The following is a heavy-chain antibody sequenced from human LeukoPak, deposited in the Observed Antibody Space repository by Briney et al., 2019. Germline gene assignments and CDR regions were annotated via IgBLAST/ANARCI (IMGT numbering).Heavy chain of an antibody. Sequence: RGSLRLSCAASGFTFSSYEMNWVRQAPGKGLEWVSYISSSGSTIYYADSVKGPFTISRDNAKNSLYLQMNSLRAEDTAVYYCAELGITMIGGVWGKGTTVTISS. CDR3: AELGITMIGGV. J-gene: IGHJ6*04. CDR2: ISSSGSTI. D-gene: IGHD3-10*02. V-gene: IGHV3-48*03. CDR1: GFTFSSYE.